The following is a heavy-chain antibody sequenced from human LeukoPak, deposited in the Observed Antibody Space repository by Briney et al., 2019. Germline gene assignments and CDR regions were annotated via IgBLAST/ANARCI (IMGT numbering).Heavy chain of an antibody. Sequence: GGSLRLSCAASGFTFSSYAMSRVRQAPGKGLEWVSVISGSGGSTYYADSVKGRFTISRDNSKNTLYLQMNSLRAEDTAVYYCARSIVVVPAAMGYWGQGTLVTVSS. J-gene: IGHJ4*02. D-gene: IGHD2-2*01. CDR1: GFTFSSYA. V-gene: IGHV3-23*01. CDR2: ISGSGGST. CDR3: ARSIVVVPAAMGY.